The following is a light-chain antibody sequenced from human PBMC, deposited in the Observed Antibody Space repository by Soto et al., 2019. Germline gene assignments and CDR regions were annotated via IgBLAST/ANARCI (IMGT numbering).Light chain of an antibody. Sequence: ENVLTQSPGTLSLSPGERATLSCRASQSVTSSYFAWYQQRPGQAPSLLIYATSSRATGIPDRFSGSGSGTDFTLTISRLEPEDFAVYYCQRYDSSHLTFGGGTKVEIK. CDR3: QRYDSSHLT. J-gene: IGKJ4*01. V-gene: IGKV3-20*01. CDR2: ATS. CDR1: QSVTSSY.